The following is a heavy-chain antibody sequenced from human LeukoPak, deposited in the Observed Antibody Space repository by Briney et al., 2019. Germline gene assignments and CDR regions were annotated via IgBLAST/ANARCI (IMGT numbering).Heavy chain of an antibody. V-gene: IGHV3-48*01. CDR3: AKDGAMVRMYYFDY. J-gene: IGHJ4*02. Sequence: GGSLRLSCAASGFTFSSYSMNWVRQAPGKGLEWVSYISSSSSTIYYADSVKGRFTISRDNAKNSLYLQMNSLRAEDTAVYYCAKDGAMVRMYYFDYWGQGTLVTVSS. D-gene: IGHD3-10*01. CDR1: GFTFSSYS. CDR2: ISSSSSTI.